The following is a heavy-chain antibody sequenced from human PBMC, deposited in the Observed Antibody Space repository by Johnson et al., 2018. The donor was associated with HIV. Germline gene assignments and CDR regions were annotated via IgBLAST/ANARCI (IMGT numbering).Heavy chain of an antibody. CDR3: AKDPMVATPANAFDI. Sequence: LVESGGGLVQPGRSLRLSCAASGFTFDDYAMHWVRQAPGKGLEWVSGISWNSGSIGYADSVKGRFTISRDNSKNTLYLQMNSLRAEDTAVYYCAKDPMVATPANAFDIWGQGTMVTVSS. J-gene: IGHJ3*02. CDR1: GFTFDDYA. D-gene: IGHD5-12*01. CDR2: ISWNSGSI. V-gene: IGHV3-9*01.